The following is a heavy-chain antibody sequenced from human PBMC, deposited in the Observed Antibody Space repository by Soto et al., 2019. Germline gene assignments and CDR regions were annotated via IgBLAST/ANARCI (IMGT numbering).Heavy chain of an antibody. J-gene: IGHJ4*02. CDR2: IYYSGST. CDR1: AGSISSGGYY. V-gene: IGHV4-31*03. D-gene: IGHD6-6*01. CDR3: ARSSDDLNFDY. Sequence: SETLSLTCTVSAGSISSGGYYWSWIRQHPGKGLEWIGYIYYSGSTYYNPSLKSRVTISVDTSKNQFSLKLSSVTAADTAVYYCARSSDDLNFDYWGQGTLVTVSS.